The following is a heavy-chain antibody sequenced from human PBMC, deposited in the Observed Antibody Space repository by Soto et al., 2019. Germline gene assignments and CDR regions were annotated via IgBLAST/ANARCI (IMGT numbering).Heavy chain of an antibody. Sequence: QVQLQESGPGLVEPSETLSLTCAVSGGSISNYYWSWIRQPPGKGLEWIGDIYYSGSTKYNPSFKGRVTISVDTSKNQLSLNVISVTAADTAMYYCARGIVAAGGDAFDIWGQGTMVTVSS. CDR2: IYYSGST. CDR3: ARGIVAAGGDAFDI. CDR1: GGSISNYY. D-gene: IGHD6-13*01. J-gene: IGHJ3*02. V-gene: IGHV4-59*01.